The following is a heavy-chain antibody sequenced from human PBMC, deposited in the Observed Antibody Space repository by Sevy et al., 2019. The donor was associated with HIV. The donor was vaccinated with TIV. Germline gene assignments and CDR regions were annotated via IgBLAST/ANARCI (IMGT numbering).Heavy chain of an antibody. CDR3: AGGVVIRSYYYYGMDV. Sequence: SETLSLTCTVSGGSISSYYWSWIRQPPGKGLEWIGYIYYSGSTNYNPSLKRRVTISVDTSKNQFSLKLSSVTAADTAVYYCAGGVVIRSYYYYGMDVWGQGTTVTVSS. D-gene: IGHD3-3*01. V-gene: IGHV4-59*01. CDR1: GGSISSYY. J-gene: IGHJ6*02. CDR2: IYYSGST.